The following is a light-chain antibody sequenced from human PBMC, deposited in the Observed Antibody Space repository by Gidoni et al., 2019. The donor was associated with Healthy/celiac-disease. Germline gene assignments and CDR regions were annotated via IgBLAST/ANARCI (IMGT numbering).Light chain of an antibody. CDR2: AAS. CDR3: QQYYSYPGVT. CDR1: QGISSY. J-gene: IGKJ3*01. V-gene: IGKV1-8*01. Sequence: IRMTQSPSSFSASTGDRVTITCRASQGISSYLAWYQQKPGKAPKLLIYAASTLQSGVPSRFSGSGSGTDFTLTISCLQSEDFATYYCQQYYSYPGVTFGPGTKVDIK.